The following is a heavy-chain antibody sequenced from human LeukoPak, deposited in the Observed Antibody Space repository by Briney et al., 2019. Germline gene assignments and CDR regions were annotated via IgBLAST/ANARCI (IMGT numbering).Heavy chain of an antibody. CDR1: GFTFSNAW. CDR3: ATEGGSGSFLDY. J-gene: IGHJ4*02. Sequence: GGSLRLSCAASGFTFSNAWMTWVRQAPGKGLEWVGRIKSGTDGGTTDYAAPVKGRFTISRDDSKNTMYLQMNSLKTEDTALYYCATEGGSGSFLDYWGQGTLVTVSS. D-gene: IGHD1-26*01. V-gene: IGHV3-15*01. CDR2: IKSGTDGGTT.